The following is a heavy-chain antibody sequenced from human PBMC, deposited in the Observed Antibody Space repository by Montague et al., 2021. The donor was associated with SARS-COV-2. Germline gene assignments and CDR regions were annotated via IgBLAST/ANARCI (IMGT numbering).Heavy chain of an antibody. Sequence: TLSLTCNVSGGSMISGGYYWSWIRQPPGKGLEWIGYVYSGGTTNYNPSLKSRVTISEDMSKNQFSLRLTSVTAADTAVYYCVRDGGLRFSGGAMDVWGQGTTVTVSS. J-gene: IGHJ6*02. CDR3: VRDGGLRFSGGAMDV. CDR2: VYSGGTT. D-gene: IGHD3-3*01. CDR1: GGSMISGGYY. V-gene: IGHV4-31*03.